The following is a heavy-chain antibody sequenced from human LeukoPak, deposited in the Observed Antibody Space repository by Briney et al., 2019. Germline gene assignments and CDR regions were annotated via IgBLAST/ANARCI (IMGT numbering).Heavy chain of an antibody. D-gene: IGHD1-7*01. Sequence: SETLSLTCAVYGGSFSGYYWSWIRQPPGKGLEWIGEINHSGSTNYNPSLKSRVTISVDTSKNQFSLRLNSVTAADTAVYYCARGAGELLPFDYWGQGTLVTVSS. CDR2: INHSGST. V-gene: IGHV4-34*01. CDR3: ARGAGELLPFDY. CDR1: GGSFSGYY. J-gene: IGHJ4*02.